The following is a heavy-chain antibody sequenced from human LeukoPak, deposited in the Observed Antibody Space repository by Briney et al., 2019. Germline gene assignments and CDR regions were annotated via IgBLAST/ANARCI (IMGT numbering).Heavy chain of an antibody. V-gene: IGHV3-23*01. CDR3: AKNPGLYGYNLCFDY. CDR2: ISGSGGST. D-gene: IGHD5-24*01. CDR1: GFTFSSYG. J-gene: IGHJ4*02. Sequence: PGGSLRLSCAASGFTFSSYGMHWVRQAPGKGLEWVSAISGSGGSTYYADSVKGRFTISRDNSKNTLYLQMNSLRAEDTAVYYCAKNPGLYGYNLCFDYWGQGTLVTVSS.